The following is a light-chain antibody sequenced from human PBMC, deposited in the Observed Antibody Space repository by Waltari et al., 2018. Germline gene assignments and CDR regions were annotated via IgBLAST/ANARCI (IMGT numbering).Light chain of an antibody. J-gene: IGKJ3*01. CDR3: MQGLHFPLT. CDR1: QSLLYSIGYNY. Sequence: DVVMTQSPLSLPVTPGEPASISCRSSQSLLYSIGYNYVNWYLQRPGQSPQLLIYLGFNRASGVPGRFSGSGSGTDFTLKISRVEAEDVGVYYCMQGLHFPLTFGPGTKVDIK. V-gene: IGKV2-28*01. CDR2: LGF.